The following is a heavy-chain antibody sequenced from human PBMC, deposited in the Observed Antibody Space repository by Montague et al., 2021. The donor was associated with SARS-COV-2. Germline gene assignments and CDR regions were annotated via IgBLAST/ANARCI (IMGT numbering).Heavy chain of an antibody. CDR1: GGSISSGSYY. J-gene: IGHJ5*02. Sequence: TLSLTCTVSGGSISSGSYYWSWIRQPAGKGLEWIGRIYTSGSTNYNPSLKSRVTISADTSKNQFSLKLSSVTAADTAVYYCAREIGLVTIFGVVTISGWFDPWGQGTLVTVSP. CDR3: AREIGLVTIFGVVTISGWFDP. D-gene: IGHD3-3*01. CDR2: IYTSGST. V-gene: IGHV4-61*02.